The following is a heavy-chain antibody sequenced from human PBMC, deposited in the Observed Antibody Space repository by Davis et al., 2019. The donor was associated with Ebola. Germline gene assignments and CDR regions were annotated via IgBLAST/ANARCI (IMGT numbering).Heavy chain of an antibody. CDR2: INSDGSST. CDR1: GFTFSSYW. D-gene: IGHD5-18*01. V-gene: IGHV3-74*01. Sequence: HTGGSLRLSCAASGFTFSSYWMHWVRQAPGKGLVWVSRINSDGSSTSYADSVKGRFTISRDNSKNTLYLQMNSLRAEDTAVYYCAKERPLSGYSYRYYFDYWGQGTLVTVSS. J-gene: IGHJ4*02. CDR3: AKERPLSGYSYRYYFDY.